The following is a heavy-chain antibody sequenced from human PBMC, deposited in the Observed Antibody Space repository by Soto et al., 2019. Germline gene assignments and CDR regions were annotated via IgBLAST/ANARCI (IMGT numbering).Heavy chain of an antibody. J-gene: IGHJ4*02. CDR2: INGDASTI. CDR1: GFTFSPFW. Sequence: GGSLRLSCAASGFTFSPFWMHWVRQAPGKGLVWVSHINGDASTIVYADSVKGRFTISRDNSKNTLYLQMNSLRAEDTAVYYCAPTGGLLNLPPFDYWGQGTLVTVSS. CDR3: APTGGLLNLPPFDY. V-gene: IGHV3-74*01. D-gene: IGHD3-3*01.